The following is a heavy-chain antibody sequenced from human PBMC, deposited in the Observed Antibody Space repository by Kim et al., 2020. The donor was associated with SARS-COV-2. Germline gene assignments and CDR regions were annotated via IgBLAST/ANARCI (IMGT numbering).Heavy chain of an antibody. CDR2: IKHDGTEK. CDR1: GFTFSDYW. Sequence: GGSLRLSCAASGFTFSDYWMSWVRQAPGKGQEWVANIKHDGTEKYYVDSVKGRSTISRDNARNSPYLQMNSLRAEDTAVYYCARVARDGNNDYWGQGTL. J-gene: IGHJ4*02. CDR3: ARVARDGNNDY. D-gene: IGHD1-1*01. V-gene: IGHV3-7*01.